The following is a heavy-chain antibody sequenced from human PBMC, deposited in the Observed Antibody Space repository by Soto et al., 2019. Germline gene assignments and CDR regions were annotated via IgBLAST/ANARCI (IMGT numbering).Heavy chain of an antibody. CDR2: FYSGST. Sequence: QVQLQESGPGLVKPSETLSLTCIVSGASISGRSSYWGWIRQPPGKGLEWVGTFYSGSTYNNPSLKSRVTISVDTSKNQYSLKLSSVAAEDTAIYYCATTRGIAVGGSFDHWGQGTLVTVSS. CDR1: GASISGRSSY. CDR3: ATTRGIAVGGSFDH. J-gene: IGHJ5*02. D-gene: IGHD6-13*01. V-gene: IGHV4-39*01.